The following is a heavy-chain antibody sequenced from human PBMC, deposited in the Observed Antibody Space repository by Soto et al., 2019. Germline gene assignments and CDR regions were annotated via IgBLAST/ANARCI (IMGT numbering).Heavy chain of an antibody. CDR2: IIPIFGTA. J-gene: IGHJ4*02. V-gene: IGHV1-69*01. D-gene: IGHD6-13*01. Sequence: QVQLVQSGAEVKKPGSSVKVSCKASGGTFSSYAISWVRQAPGQGLEWMGGIIPIFGTATYAQKFQGRVTITADESTSTAYMELSSLRSEDTAVYYCAKIAAAAPRWYYFDYWVQGTLVTVSS. CDR1: GGTFSSYA. CDR3: AKIAAAAPRWYYFDY.